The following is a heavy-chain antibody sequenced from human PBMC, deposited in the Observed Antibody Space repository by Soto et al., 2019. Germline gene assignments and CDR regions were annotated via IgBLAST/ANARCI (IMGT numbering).Heavy chain of an antibody. CDR2: VNPIVSMS. CDR3: ASSYGSGYRAFDS. Sequence: QVQLVQSGAVVKRPGSSVKVSCKASGDTFNFYSINWVRQAPGLGLEWMGRVNPIVSMSNYAQKFQGRVTMTADKSTSTAYMELSSLRSEDTTIYFCASSYGSGYRAFDSWGQGALVTISS. D-gene: IGHD3-10*01. J-gene: IGHJ4*02. CDR1: GDTFNFYS. V-gene: IGHV1-69*02.